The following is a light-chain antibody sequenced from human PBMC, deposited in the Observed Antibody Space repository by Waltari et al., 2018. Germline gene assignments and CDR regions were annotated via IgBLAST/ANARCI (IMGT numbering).Light chain of an antibody. CDR2: LGS. V-gene: IGKV2-28*01. J-gene: IGKJ2*01. CDR1: QGLLYSNGYNY. CDR3: MQALQTPPT. Sequence: DIVMTQSPLSLPFTPGEPATISCRSSQGLLYSNGYNYLDWYLQKPGQSPHLLIYLGSNRASGVPDRFSGSGSGTDFTLKISRVEAEDVGVYYCMQALQTPPTFGQGTKLEIK.